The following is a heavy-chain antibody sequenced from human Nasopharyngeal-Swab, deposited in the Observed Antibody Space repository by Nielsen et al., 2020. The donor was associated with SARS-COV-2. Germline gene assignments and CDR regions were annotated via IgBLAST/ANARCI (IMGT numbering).Heavy chain of an antibody. J-gene: IGHJ4*02. D-gene: IGHD2-2*01. CDR3: AKDMVLVDIVVVPAAMPDY. CDR2: ISWDGGST. Sequence: GGSLRLSCAASGFTFDDYAMHWVRQAPGKGLEWVSLISWDGGSTYYADSVKGRFTISRDNSKNSLYLQMNGLRAEDTALYYCAKDMVLVDIVVVPAAMPDYWGQGTLVTVSS. CDR1: GFTFDDYA. V-gene: IGHV3-43D*04.